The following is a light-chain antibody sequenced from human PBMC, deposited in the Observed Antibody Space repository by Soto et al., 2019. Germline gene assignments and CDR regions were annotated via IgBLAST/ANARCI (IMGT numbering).Light chain of an antibody. J-gene: IGKJ2*01. CDR1: QNIGTW. Sequence: DIQVTQSPSTLSASVGDRVTITCRASQNIGTWLAWYQQKPGRAPNLLIYGGTNRESGVPSRFSGSGSGTEFTLTISSLQPDDFATYYGQQYNSFYTFGKGTKLEIK. V-gene: IGKV1-5*01. CDR2: GGT. CDR3: QQYNSFYT.